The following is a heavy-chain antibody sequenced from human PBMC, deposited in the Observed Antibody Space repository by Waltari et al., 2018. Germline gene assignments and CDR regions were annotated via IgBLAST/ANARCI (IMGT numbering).Heavy chain of an antibody. CDR1: GYTFTSYA. CDR3: ARDQDTAMVYGTSSFDY. J-gene: IGHJ4*02. Sequence: QVQLVQSGAEVKKPGASVKVSCKASGYTFTSYAMHWVSQAPGQRLEWMGWINAGNGNTKYSQKFQGRVTITRDTSASTAYMELSSLRSEDTAVYYCARDQDTAMVYGTSSFDYWGQGTLVTVSS. D-gene: IGHD5-18*01. CDR2: INAGNGNT. V-gene: IGHV1-3*01.